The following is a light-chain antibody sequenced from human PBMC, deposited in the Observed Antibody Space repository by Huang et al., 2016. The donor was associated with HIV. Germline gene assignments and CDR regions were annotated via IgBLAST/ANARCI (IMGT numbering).Light chain of an antibody. V-gene: IGKV3-11*01. CDR2: DVS. CDR3: QQRSKWPLT. CDR1: QSIGTY. Sequence: EIVLTQSPVTLSLSPGDRATLSCRASQSIGTYLAWYQQKSGPAPRLLIYDVSNRAAGVPARFSASWSETDFTLTIASLDPDDFAIYHCQQRSKWPLTFGGGTKVEMK. J-gene: IGKJ4*01.